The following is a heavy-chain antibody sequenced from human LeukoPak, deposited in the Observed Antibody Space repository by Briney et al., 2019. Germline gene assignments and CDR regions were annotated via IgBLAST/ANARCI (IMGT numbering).Heavy chain of an antibody. CDR1: GFTFSSYW. CDR2: IKQDGSEK. Sequence: PGGSLRLSCAASGFTFSSYWMSWVRQAPGKGLEWVANIKQDGSEKYYVDSVKGRFTISRDNAKNSLYLQMNSLRVEDTAMYYCARVPPGAVVYYFDCWGQGTLVTVSS. V-gene: IGHV3-7*03. J-gene: IGHJ4*02. D-gene: IGHD4-23*01. CDR3: ARVPPGAVVYYFDC.